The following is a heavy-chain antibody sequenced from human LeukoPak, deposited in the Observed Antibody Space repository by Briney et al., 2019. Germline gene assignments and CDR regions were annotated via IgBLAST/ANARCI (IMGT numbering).Heavy chain of an antibody. Sequence: SETLSLTCAVYGGSFSGYYWSWIRQPPGKGPEWIGEINHSGSTNYNPSLKSRVTISVDTSKNQFSLKLSSVTAADTAVYYCARGIITYCSSTSCYPYYYYGMDVWGQGTTVTVSS. CDR3: ARGIITYCSSTSCYPYYYYGMDV. J-gene: IGHJ6*02. D-gene: IGHD2-2*01. V-gene: IGHV4-34*01. CDR2: INHSGST. CDR1: GGSFSGYY.